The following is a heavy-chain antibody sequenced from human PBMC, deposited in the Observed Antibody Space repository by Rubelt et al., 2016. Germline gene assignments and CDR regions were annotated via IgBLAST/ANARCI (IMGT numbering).Heavy chain of an antibody. CDR3: ARGRFLEWLPPDY. J-gene: IGHJ4*02. CDR2: IYYSGST. CDR1: GGSISSGGYY. D-gene: IGHD3-3*01. Sequence: QVQLQESGPGLVKPSQTLSLTCTVSGGSISSGGYYWSWIRQPPGKGLEWIGSIYYSGSTYYNPSLKSRVTISVDTSKTQVSLKLSSVTAADTAVYYCARGRFLEWLPPDYWGQGTLVTVSS. V-gene: IGHV4-39*01.